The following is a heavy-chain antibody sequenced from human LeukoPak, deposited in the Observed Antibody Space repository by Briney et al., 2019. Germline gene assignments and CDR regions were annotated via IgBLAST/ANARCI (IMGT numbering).Heavy chain of an antibody. D-gene: IGHD5-24*01. CDR3: ARRDDHNGRDY. Sequence: GRSLRLSCAASGFTFSSYGMHWVRQAPGKGLGWVSLIYSGGSTYYADSVKGRFTISRDNSKNTVYLQMNSLRAEDTAMYYCARRDDHNGRDYWGQGTLVTVSS. CDR1: GFTFSSYG. CDR2: IYSGGST. J-gene: IGHJ4*02. V-gene: IGHV3-NL1*01.